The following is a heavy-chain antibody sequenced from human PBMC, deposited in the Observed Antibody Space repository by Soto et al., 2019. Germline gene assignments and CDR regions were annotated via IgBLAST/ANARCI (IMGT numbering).Heavy chain of an antibody. V-gene: IGHV3-7*01. D-gene: IGHD3-10*01. J-gene: IGHJ3*02. CDR2: IKQDGSEK. CDR3: AGVLHAFDI. Sequence: EVQLVESGGGLVQPGGSLRLSCAASGFTFSSYWMSWVRQAPGKGLEWVANIKQDGSEKYYVDSVKGRFTISGDNAKNSLYLQMSSLRAEDTAVYYCAGVLHAFDIWGQGTMVTVSS. CDR1: GFTFSSYW.